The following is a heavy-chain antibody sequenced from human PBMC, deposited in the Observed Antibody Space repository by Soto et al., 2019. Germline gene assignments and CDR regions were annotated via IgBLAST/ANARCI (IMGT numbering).Heavy chain of an antibody. Sequence: QMQLQESGPGLVKASETLSLTCSVSGGSFSNYYWGWIRQAPGKGLEWIGSIYNSGTTNYNPSLKSRVIISIESSKSQYSLRLNSGTVADSDVYYCASGAPSRYWGQGVLVTVSS. CDR2: IYNSGTT. V-gene: IGHV4-4*08. CDR1: GGSFSNYY. D-gene: IGHD4-17*01. CDR3: ASGAPSRY. J-gene: IGHJ4*02.